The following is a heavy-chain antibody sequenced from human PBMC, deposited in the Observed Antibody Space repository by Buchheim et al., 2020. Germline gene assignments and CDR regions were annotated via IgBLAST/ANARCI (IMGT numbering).Heavy chain of an antibody. CDR3: ARDFGVPFLSSGWYWFDP. CDR1: GFTVSDNY. Sequence: VQLVESGGGLVQPGGSLRLSCAASGFTVSDNYMSWVRQAPGKGLEWVSVMYSGGSTNYADSVKGRFTISRDNSKNTFYIQMNNLRADDTAVYYCARDFGVPFLSSGWYWFDPWGQGTL. D-gene: IGHD6-19*01. CDR2: MYSGGST. V-gene: IGHV3-66*01. J-gene: IGHJ5*02.